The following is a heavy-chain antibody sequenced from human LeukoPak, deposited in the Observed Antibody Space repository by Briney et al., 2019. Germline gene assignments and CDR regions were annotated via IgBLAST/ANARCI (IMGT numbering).Heavy chain of an antibody. CDR2: IYYSGST. CDR1: GGSISSGAYY. D-gene: IGHD2-15*01. J-gene: IGHJ5*02. Sequence: SQTLSLTCTVSGGSISSGAYYWTWIRQHPGKGLEWIGYIYYSGSTYYNPSLKSRIIVSVDTYKNQFSLKLSSVTAADTAVYYCARLDCSGGSCYSVDHWGQGTLVTVSS. CDR3: ARLDCSGGSCYSVDH. V-gene: IGHV4-31*03.